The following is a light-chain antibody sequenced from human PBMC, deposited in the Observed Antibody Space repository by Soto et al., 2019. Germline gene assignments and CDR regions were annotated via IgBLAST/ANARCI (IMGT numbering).Light chain of an antibody. J-gene: IGKJ5*01. Sequence: IPLTHSHSSLSVSVGERVTIXSRASEDISSYLAWYQQKPGTAPKLLIYAASALHSGVPSRFSGSGSGTDFTLTISSLQPEDFAIYFCQQLKNYPITFGQGTRLEIK. CDR1: EDISSY. CDR3: QQLKNYPIT. CDR2: AAS. V-gene: IGKV1-9*01.